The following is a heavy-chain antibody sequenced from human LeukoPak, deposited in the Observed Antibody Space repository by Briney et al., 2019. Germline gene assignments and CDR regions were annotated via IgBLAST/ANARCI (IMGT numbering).Heavy chain of an antibody. CDR3: ARGIVGATAPDY. CDR2: IYSSGST. V-gene: IGHV4-4*07. CDR1: GGSISSYK. Sequence: SETLSLTCTVSGGSISSYKWSWIRQPAGKGLEWIGRIYSSGSTNYTPSLKSRFTMSVDTSKNQFSLKLSSVTAADTAVYYCARGIVGATAPDYWGQGALVIVSS. J-gene: IGHJ4*02. D-gene: IGHD1-26*01.